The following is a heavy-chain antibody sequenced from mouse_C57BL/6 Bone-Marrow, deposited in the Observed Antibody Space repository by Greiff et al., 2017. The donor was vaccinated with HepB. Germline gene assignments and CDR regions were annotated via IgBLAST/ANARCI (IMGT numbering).Heavy chain of an antibody. D-gene: IGHD2-2*01. CDR1: GYTFTSYW. V-gene: IGHV1-50*01. CDR2: IDPSDSYT. Sequence: VQLQQPGAELVKPGASVKLSCKASGYTFTSYWMQWVKQRPGQGLEWIGEIDPSDSYTNYNQKFKGKATLTVDTSTSTAYMQLSSLTSEDSAVYDCARAGRIYYGYDRGADWGQGTLVTVSA. CDR3: ARAGRIYYGYDRGAD. J-gene: IGHJ3*01.